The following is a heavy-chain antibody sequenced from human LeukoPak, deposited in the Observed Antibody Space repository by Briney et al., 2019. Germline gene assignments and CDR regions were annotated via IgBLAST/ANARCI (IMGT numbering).Heavy chain of an antibody. V-gene: IGHV4-38-2*02. D-gene: IGHD2-2*01. J-gene: IGHJ4*02. CDR1: GYSISSGYY. CDR3: ARDIVVVPAAQDY. CDR2: IYHSGST. Sequence: SETLSLTCAVSGYSISSGYYWGWIRPPPGKGLERIGSIYHSGSTYYNPSLKSRVTISVDTSKNQFSLKLSSVTAADTSVYYCARDIVVVPAAQDYWGQGTLVTVSS.